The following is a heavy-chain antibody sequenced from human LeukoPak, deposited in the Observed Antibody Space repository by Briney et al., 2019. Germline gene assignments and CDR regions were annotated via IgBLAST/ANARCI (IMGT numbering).Heavy chain of an antibody. J-gene: IGHJ4*02. CDR2: ISGSGGGT. CDR3: AKMVGSSGWYPFDY. D-gene: IGHD6-19*01. Sequence: GGSLRLSCAASGFTFSSYAMNWVRQAPGKGLEWVSTISGSGGGTYYADSVKGRFTISRDNSKNTLYLQMNSLRAEDTAVYYCAKMVGSSGWYPFDYWGQGTLVTVSS. V-gene: IGHV3-23*01. CDR1: GFTFSSYA.